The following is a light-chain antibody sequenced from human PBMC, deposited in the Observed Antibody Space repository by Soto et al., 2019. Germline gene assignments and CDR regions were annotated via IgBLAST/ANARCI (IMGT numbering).Light chain of an antibody. J-gene: IGKJ4*01. CDR3: QQSRKWLT. CDR1: QSVSYY. CDR2: DAS. Sequence: EIVLTQSPATLSLSPGESATLSCRASQSVSYYLAWYQQKPGQAPRLLIYDASRMATGIPARFSGSGSGTDFTLTISSLETEDFAVYYYQQSRKWLTFGGGTKVEI. V-gene: IGKV3-11*01.